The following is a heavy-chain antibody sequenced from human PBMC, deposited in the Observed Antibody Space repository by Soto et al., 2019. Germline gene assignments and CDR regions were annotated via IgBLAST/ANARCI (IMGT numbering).Heavy chain of an antibody. CDR3: AKDTYDFWSGPADIYYGMDV. CDR1: GFTFSSYA. Sequence: PGGSLRLSCAASGFTFSSYAMSRVRQAPGKGLEWVAVISYDGSNKYYADSVKGRFTISRDNSKNTLYLQMNSLRAEDTAVYYCAKDTYDFWSGPADIYYGMDVWGQGTTVTVSS. D-gene: IGHD3-3*01. J-gene: IGHJ6*02. V-gene: IGHV3-30*18. CDR2: ISYDGSNK.